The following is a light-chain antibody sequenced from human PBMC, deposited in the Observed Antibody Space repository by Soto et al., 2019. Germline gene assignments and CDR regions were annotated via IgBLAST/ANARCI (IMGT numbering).Light chain of an antibody. Sequence: EIAMTQSPATLSVSPGERATRSCRARQSGSSNLAWYQQKPGQAPRLLIYDTSIRATGIPARFSGSGSGTDFTLTISSLEPEDFAVYYCQQRNSWPPTFTFGQGTRLEIK. CDR3: QQRNSWPPTFT. CDR2: DTS. J-gene: IGKJ5*01. CDR1: QSGSSN. V-gene: IGKV3-11*01.